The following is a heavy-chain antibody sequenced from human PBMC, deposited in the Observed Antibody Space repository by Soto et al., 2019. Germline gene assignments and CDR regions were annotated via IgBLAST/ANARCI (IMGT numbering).Heavy chain of an antibody. CDR2: ISSSSSYI. CDR3: AKLMMVRGVHYYGMDV. J-gene: IGHJ6*02. D-gene: IGHD3-10*01. V-gene: IGHV3-21*04. Sequence: PGGSLRLSCAASGFTFSSYSMNWVRQAPGKGLEWVSSISSSSSYIYYADSVKGRFTISRDNAKNSLYLQMNSLRAEDTAVYYCAKLMMVRGVHYYGMDVWGQGTTVTVSS. CDR1: GFTFSSYS.